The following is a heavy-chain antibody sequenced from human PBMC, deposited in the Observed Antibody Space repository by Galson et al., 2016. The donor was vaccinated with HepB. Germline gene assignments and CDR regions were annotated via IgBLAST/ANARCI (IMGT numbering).Heavy chain of an antibody. J-gene: IGHJ4*02. CDR1: GDSVSSNSAG. V-gene: IGHV6-1*01. CDR2: TYYRSKWHF. CDR3: ARSYLPGRGFGR. Sequence: CAISGDSVSSNSAGWYWIRQSPSRGLEWLGRTYYRSKWHFDYAESVKSRITINPDTDKNQFSLQLNSVTPADTAIYYGARSYLPGRGFGRRGQGTPVTVTS. D-gene: IGHD2-15*01.